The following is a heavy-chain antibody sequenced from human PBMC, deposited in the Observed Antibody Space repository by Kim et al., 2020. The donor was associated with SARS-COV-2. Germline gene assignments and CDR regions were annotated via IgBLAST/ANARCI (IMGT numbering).Heavy chain of an antibody. CDR3: ARSRGVPIYCSGGSCYDRYYYYGMDV. D-gene: IGHD2-15*01. CDR2: IWYDGSNK. CDR1: GFTFSSYG. Sequence: GGSLRLSCAASGFTFSSYGMHWVRQAPGKGLEWVAVIWYDGSNKYYADSVKGRFTISRDNSKNTLYLQMNSLRAEDTAVYYCARSRGVPIYCSGGSCYDRYYYYGMDVWGQGTTVTVSS. V-gene: IGHV3-33*01. J-gene: IGHJ6*02.